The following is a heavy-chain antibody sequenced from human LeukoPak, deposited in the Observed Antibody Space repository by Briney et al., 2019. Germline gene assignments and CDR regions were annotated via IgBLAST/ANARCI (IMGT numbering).Heavy chain of an antibody. J-gene: IGHJ6*02. CDR1: GFTFSSHA. V-gene: IGHV3-21*01. CDR3: ARDLRDSSGWYPSYGMDV. Sequence: GGFLRLSCAASGFTFSSHAMSWVRQAPGKGLEWVSSISSSSSYIYYADSVKGRFTISRDNAKNSLYLQMNSLRAEDTAVYYCARDLRDSSGWYPSYGMDVWGQGTTVTVSS. D-gene: IGHD6-19*01. CDR2: ISSSSSYI.